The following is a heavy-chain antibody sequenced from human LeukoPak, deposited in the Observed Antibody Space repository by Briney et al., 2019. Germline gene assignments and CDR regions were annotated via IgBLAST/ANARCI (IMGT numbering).Heavy chain of an antibody. CDR1: GYTFTGYY. D-gene: IGHD5-18*01. Sequence: GASVKVSCKASGYTFTGYYMHWVRQAPGQGLEWMGRINPNSGGTNYAQKVQGRVTITRDTSISTAYMELSRLRSDDTAVYYCARGEWIQLGSVYQDYWGQGTLVTVSS. J-gene: IGHJ4*02. CDR3: ARGEWIQLGSVYQDY. V-gene: IGHV1-2*06. CDR2: INPNSGGT.